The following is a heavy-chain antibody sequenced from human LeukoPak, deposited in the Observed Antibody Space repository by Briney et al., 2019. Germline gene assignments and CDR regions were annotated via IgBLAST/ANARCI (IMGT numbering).Heavy chain of an antibody. CDR1: GGSLNGYY. Sequence: PSETLSLTCAVNGGSLNGYYWSWIRQPPGKGLEWIGEINHIGNTNYDPSLRSRVTTSVDTSKNQFSLSLTSATAADTAVYFCARLGSVGYYNYQYMDIWGNGTTVTVSS. J-gene: IGHJ6*03. D-gene: IGHD3-10*01. V-gene: IGHV4-34*01. CDR3: ARLGSVGYYNYQYMDI. CDR2: INHIGNT.